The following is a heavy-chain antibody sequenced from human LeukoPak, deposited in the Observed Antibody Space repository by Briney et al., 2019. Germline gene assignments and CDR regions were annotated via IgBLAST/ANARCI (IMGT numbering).Heavy chain of an antibody. CDR1: GFTFDDYA. CDR2: ISWDGGST. V-gene: IGHV3-43D*03. CDR3: AKGAYSSSWYGGYYFDY. Sequence: GGSLRLSCAASGFTFDDYAMHWVRQAPGKGLEWVSLISWDGGSTYYADSVKGRFTISRDNSKNSLYLQMNSLRAEDTALYYCAKGAYSSSWYGGYYFDYWGQGTLVTVSS. J-gene: IGHJ4*02. D-gene: IGHD6-13*01.